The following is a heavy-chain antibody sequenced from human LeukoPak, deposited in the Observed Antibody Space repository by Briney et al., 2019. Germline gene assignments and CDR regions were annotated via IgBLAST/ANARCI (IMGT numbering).Heavy chain of an antibody. D-gene: IGHD2-2*01. J-gene: IGHJ6*03. CDR1: GFTFSNAW. Sequence: PGGSLRLSCAASGFTFSNAWMSWVRQAPGKGLEWVGRIKSKTDGGTTDYAAPVKGRFTISRDDSKNTLYLQINSLKTEDTAVYYCTTNASRIVVVPAAPPYYYYMDVWGKGTTVTVSS. V-gene: IGHV3-15*01. CDR3: TTNASRIVVVPAAPPYYYYMDV. CDR2: IKSKTDGGTT.